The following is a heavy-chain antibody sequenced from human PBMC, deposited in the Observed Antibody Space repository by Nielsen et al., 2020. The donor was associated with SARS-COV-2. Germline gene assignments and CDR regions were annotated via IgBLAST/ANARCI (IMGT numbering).Heavy chain of an antibody. CDR1: GFTFSSYG. CDR2: IWYDGSNK. J-gene: IGHJ4*02. V-gene: IGHV3-33*01. D-gene: IGHD3-22*01. Sequence: GESLKISCAASGFTFSSYGLHWVRQAPGKGLEWVAVIWYDGSNKYYADSVKGRFTISRDNSKNTLYLQMNSLRAEDTAVYYCARDMSSGYLDYWGQGTLVTVSS. CDR3: ARDMSSGYLDY.